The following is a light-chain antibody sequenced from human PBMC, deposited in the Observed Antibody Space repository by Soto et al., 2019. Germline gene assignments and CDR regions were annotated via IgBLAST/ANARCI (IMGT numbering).Light chain of an antibody. J-gene: IGKJ2*01. CDR2: GAS. Sequence: EIVMAQSPATLSLSPGGRATLSCRASQSVSSDYLVWYQQKPGQAPRLLIYGASRRATDIPDRFSGSGSGTDFTLTISRLDPEDFAVYYCQQYGGVPYTFGQGTKVDIK. CDR3: QQYGGVPYT. V-gene: IGKV3-20*01. CDR1: QSVSSDY.